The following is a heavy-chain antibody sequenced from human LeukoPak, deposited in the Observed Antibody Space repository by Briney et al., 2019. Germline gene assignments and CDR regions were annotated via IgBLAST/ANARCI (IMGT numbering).Heavy chain of an antibody. D-gene: IGHD3-3*01. J-gene: IGHJ4*02. CDR3: AKKSLGFLEWSLDY. Sequence: PGGSLRLSCAASGFTFSNYNMNWVRQAPGKGLEWVSSIGSSSSYISYADSVKGRFTISRDNAKNSLYLQMNSLRAEDTAVYYCAKKSLGFLEWSLDYWGQGTLVTVSS. V-gene: IGHV3-21*04. CDR2: IGSSSSYI. CDR1: GFTFSNYN.